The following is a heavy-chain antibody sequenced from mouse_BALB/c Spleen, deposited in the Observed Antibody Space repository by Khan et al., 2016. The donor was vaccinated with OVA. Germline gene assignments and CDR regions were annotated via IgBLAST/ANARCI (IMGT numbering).Heavy chain of an antibody. V-gene: IGHV9-1*02. CDR1: GYTFRNYG. CDR2: INTNTGEP. J-gene: IGHJ2*01. Sequence: QIQLVQSGPELKKPGETVKISCEASGYTFRNYGMNWVKQAPGKGLKWMGWINTNTGEPTYADDFKGRFAFSLETSASTAFLQITNLKNEDMAKYFGARRDYGGSLDYWGQGTTLTVSA. D-gene: IGHD1-1*01. CDR3: ARRDYGGSLDY.